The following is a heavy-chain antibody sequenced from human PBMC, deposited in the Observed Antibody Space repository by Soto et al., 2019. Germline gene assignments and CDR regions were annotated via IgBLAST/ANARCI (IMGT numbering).Heavy chain of an antibody. J-gene: IGHJ1*01. CDR3: ARDRVESGYPEYFQH. D-gene: IGHD3-22*01. V-gene: IGHV3-53*01. CDR1: GFTVSSNY. Sequence: GGSLRLSCAASGFTVSSNYMSWVRQAPGKGLEWVSVIYSGGSTYYADSVKGRFTNSRDNSKNTLYLQMNSLRAEDTAVYYCARDRVESGYPEYFQHWGQGTLVTVSS. CDR2: IYSGGST.